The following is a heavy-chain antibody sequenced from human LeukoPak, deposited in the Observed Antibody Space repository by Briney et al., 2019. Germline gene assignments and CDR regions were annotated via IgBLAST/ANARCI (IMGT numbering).Heavy chain of an antibody. CDR3: AKDSSPPLRYYDFWSGYPLDY. D-gene: IGHD3-3*01. CDR2: ISYDGSNK. V-gene: IGHV3-30*18. Sequence: LRLSCAASGFTFSSYGMHWVRQAPGKGLEWVAVISYDGSNKYYADSVKGRFTISRDNSKNTLYLQMNSLRAEDTAVYYCAKDSSPPLRYYDFWSGYPLDYWGQGTLVTVSS. CDR1: GFTFSSYG. J-gene: IGHJ4*02.